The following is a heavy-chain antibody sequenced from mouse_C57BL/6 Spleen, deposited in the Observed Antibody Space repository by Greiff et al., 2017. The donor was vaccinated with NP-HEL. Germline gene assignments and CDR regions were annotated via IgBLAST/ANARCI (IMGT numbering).Heavy chain of an antibody. CDR3: ARRNFYDGYFAYAMDY. CDR1: GFTFSDYG. Sequence: EVQLVESGGGLVKPGGSLKLSCAASGFTFSDYGMHWVRQAPEKGLEWVAYISSGSSTIYYADTVKGRFTISRDNAKNTLFLQMTSLRSEDTAMYYCARRNFYDGYFAYAMDYWGQGTSVTVSS. CDR2: ISSGSSTI. V-gene: IGHV5-17*01. D-gene: IGHD2-3*01. J-gene: IGHJ4*01.